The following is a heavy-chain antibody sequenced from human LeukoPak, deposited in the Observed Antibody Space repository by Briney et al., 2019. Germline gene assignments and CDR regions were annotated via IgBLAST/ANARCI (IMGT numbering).Heavy chain of an antibody. D-gene: IGHD2-15*01. CDR1: GFTFSNYA. Sequence: GRSLRLSCAASGFTFSNYAMHWVRQAPGKGLEWVAVISYDGGNKYYADSVKGRFTISRDNSKNTPYLQMNSLRPEDTAVYYCVRTDCTGGSCYPNFDYWGQGTLVTVSS. CDR2: ISYDGGNK. J-gene: IGHJ4*02. CDR3: VRTDCTGGSCYPNFDY. V-gene: IGHV3-30*01.